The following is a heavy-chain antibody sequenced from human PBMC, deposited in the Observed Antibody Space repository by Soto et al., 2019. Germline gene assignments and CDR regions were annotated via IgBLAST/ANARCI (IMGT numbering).Heavy chain of an antibody. CDR3: AGTDDSDDY. V-gene: IGHV1-69*12. J-gene: IGHJ4*02. CDR1: GGTFSSSA. D-gene: IGHD2-15*01. CDR2: IIPIFGTA. Sequence: QVQLVQSGAEVKKPGSSVKVSCKASGGTFSSSAISWVRQAPGQGLEWMGGIIPIFGTANYAQKFQGRVTITAEEYTCTAYMELSIFRCEDKAVYYCAGTDDSDDYWGQGTLVTVYS.